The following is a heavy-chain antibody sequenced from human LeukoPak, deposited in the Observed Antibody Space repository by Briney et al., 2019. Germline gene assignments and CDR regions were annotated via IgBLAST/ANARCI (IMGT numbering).Heavy chain of an antibody. J-gene: IGHJ4*02. CDR2: ISANSNHR. CDR1: GFTFSSHS. CDR3: ARVRDGFMDY. Sequence: GGSLRLSCAASGFTFSSHSMNWFRQAPGKRLQWVSSISANSNHRFYADSVKGRFTISRDNAKSSLYLQMNSLRADDTAVYYCARVRDGFMDYWGQGTLVTVSS. V-gene: IGHV3-21*01. D-gene: IGHD5-24*01.